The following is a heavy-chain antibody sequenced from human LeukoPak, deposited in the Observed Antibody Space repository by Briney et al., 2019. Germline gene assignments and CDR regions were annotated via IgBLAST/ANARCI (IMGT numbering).Heavy chain of an antibody. Sequence: ASVKVSCKASGYTFTSYGISWVRQAPGQGLEWMGWISAYNGNTNYAQKLQGRVTMTTDTSTSTAHMELRSLRSDDTAMYYCARGLTLLWFVLGSTPRRFDPWGQGTLVTVSS. CDR1: GYTFTSYG. CDR3: ARGLTLLWFVLGSTPRRFDP. J-gene: IGHJ5*02. CDR2: ISAYNGNT. D-gene: IGHD3-10*01. V-gene: IGHV1-18*01.